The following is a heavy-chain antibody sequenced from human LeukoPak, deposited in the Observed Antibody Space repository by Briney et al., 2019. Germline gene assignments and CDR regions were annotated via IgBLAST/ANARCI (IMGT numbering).Heavy chain of an antibody. D-gene: IGHD5-24*01. V-gene: IGHV3-23*01. CDR1: GFGVHTFA. CDR2: ITKYDGRL. J-gene: IGHJ4*02. CDR3: AKDHSADGWPTFEY. Sequence: GGSLRLSCAVSGFGVHTFAMSWVRQAPGKGLEWLASITKYDGRLYYADSVRGRFTISRDTSQNELYLQMNSLRVDDSAIYCCAKDHSADGWPTFEYWGRGTLVTVSS.